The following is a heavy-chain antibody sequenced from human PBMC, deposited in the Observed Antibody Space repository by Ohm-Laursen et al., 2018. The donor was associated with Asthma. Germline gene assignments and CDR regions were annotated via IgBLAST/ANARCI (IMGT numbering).Heavy chain of an antibody. CDR2: GGSYYDGGLK. D-gene: IGHD3-3*01. J-gene: IGHJ4*02. Sequence: LSLTCAASGFTFRSYAMHWVRQAPGKGLEWVAVGGSYYDGGLKYYADSVNGRFTVSREDSKNTLYLQMNSLRPDDTAVYYCARDVMEWYLPAFDFWGQGTLVTVSS. CDR3: ARDVMEWYLPAFDF. V-gene: IGHV3-30-3*01. CDR1: GFTFRSYA.